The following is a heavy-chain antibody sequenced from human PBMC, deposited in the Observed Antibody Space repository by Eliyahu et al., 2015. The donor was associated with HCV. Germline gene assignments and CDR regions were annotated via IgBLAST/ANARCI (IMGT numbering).Heavy chain of an antibody. D-gene: IGHD2-15*01. J-gene: IGHJ6*04. V-gene: IGHV3-48*02. CDR1: GFPFXXYP. CDR3: ARTGCRGGSCWYAGMDV. Sequence: EVQLVESGGGLVQPGGSLRLSCAASGFPFXXYPMNWVRQAPGXGRXWVSHISXSSTTISYADSVKGRFTISRDNAKNSVFLQMNSLRDEDTAVYYCARTGCRGGSCWYAGMDVWGKGTTVTVSS. CDR2: ISXSSTTI.